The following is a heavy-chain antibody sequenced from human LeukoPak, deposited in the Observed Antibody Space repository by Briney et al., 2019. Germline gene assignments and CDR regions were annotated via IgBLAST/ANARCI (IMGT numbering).Heavy chain of an antibody. V-gene: IGHV3-7*01. CDR3: ARDKREFQVLFRKYYDSMDV. D-gene: IGHD3-10*01. Sequence: PGGSLRLSCAASGFTFSSYEMNWVRQAPGKGLEWVANIKQDGSEKFYVDSVKGRFTISRDIAKNSLYLQMNSLRAEDTAVYYCARDKREFQVLFRKYYDSMDVWGKGATVIVSS. J-gene: IGHJ6*03. CDR1: GFTFSSYE. CDR2: IKQDGSEK.